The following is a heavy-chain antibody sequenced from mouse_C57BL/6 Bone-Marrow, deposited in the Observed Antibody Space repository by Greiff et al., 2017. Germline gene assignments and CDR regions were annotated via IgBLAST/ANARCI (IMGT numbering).Heavy chain of an antibody. CDR2: INPYNGGT. Sequence: EVQLRQSGPVLVKPGASVKMSCKASGYTFTDYYMNWVKQSHGKSLEWIGVINPYNGGTSYNQKFKGKATLTVDKSSSTAYMELNSLTSEDSAVYYCASRGMGSSYYYAMDYWGQGTSVTVSS. D-gene: IGHD1-3*01. CDR1: GYTFTDYY. V-gene: IGHV1-19*01. CDR3: ASRGMGSSYYYAMDY. J-gene: IGHJ4*01.